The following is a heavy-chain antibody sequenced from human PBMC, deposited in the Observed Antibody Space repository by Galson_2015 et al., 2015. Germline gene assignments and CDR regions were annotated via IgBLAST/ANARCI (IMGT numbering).Heavy chain of an antibody. J-gene: IGHJ6*02. CDR2: ISSSSSTI. V-gene: IGHV3-48*02. Sequence: SLRLSCAASGFTFSSYSMNWVRQAPGKGLEWVSYISSSSSTIYYADSVKGRFTISRDNAKNSLYLQMSGLRDEDTAVYSCGRGPHYYYGMDVWGQGTTVTVSS. CDR3: GRGPHYYYGMDV. CDR1: GFTFSSYS.